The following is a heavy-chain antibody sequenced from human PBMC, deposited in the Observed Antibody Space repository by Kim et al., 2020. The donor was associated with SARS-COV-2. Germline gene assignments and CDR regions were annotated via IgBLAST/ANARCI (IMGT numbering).Heavy chain of an antibody. V-gene: IGHV1-69*04. CDR3: ANERAGAAEALDV. CDR2: IIPILGSP. D-gene: IGHD3-10*01. Sequence: SVKVSCKASGGTFSSYVISWVRQAPGQGLEWMGRIIPILGSPHYAQKFQGRVTISADKFRSTVYMEASGLRSDDTAVYYCANERAGAAEALDVWGQGTMITVS. CDR1: GGTFSSYV. J-gene: IGHJ3*01.